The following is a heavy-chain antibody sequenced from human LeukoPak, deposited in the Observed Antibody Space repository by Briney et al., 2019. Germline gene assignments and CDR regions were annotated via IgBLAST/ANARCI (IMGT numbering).Heavy chain of an antibody. V-gene: IGHV1-18*01. D-gene: IGHD3-3*01. Sequence: ASVKVSCKASGYTFTSYGISWVRQAPGQGLEWMGWISAYNGNTNYAQKLQGRVTMTTDTSTSTAYMDLRSLRSDDTAVYYCARNRYYDFWSGYSDWGQGTLVTVSS. CDR1: GYTFTSYG. CDR3: ARNRYYDFWSGYSD. CDR2: ISAYNGNT. J-gene: IGHJ4*02.